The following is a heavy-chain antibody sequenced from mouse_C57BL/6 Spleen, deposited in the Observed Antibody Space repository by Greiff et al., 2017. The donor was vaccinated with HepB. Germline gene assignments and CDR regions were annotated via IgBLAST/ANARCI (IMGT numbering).Heavy chain of an antibody. J-gene: IGHJ3*01. CDR3: ARSSPGFAY. CDR1: GYTFTSYD. V-gene: IGHV1-85*01. Sequence: QVHVKQSGPELVKPGASVKLPCTASGYTFTSYDINWVKQRPGQGLEWIGWIYPGDGSTKYNEKFKGKATLTVDTSSSTAYMELHSLTSEDAAVYFCARSSPGFAYWGQGTLVTVSA. CDR2: IYPGDGST.